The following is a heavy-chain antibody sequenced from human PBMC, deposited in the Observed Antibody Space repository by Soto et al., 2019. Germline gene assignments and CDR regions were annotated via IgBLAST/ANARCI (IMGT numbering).Heavy chain of an antibody. CDR2: ISAYNCNT. Sequence: QVQLVQSGAEVKKPAASVKVSCKASGYTFTSYGISWVRQAPGQGLEWMGWISAYNCNTNYAQKLQGRVTMTTDTSTSTASMELRRLRSDDTAVYYCATLMVVDADEYNMDVWGKGTTVTVSS. J-gene: IGHJ6*03. CDR3: ATLMVVDADEYNMDV. CDR1: GYTFTSYG. D-gene: IGHD2-15*01. V-gene: IGHV1-18*01.